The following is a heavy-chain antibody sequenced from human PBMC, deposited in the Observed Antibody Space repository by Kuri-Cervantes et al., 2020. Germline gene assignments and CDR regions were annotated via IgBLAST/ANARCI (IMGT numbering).Heavy chain of an antibody. CDR1: GFTFSSYV. V-gene: IGHV3-64*02. CDR3: ARETSRALVD. Sequence: GESLKISCAASGFTFSSYVMTWVRQAPGKGLEYVSAITGDGSGTFYAGSVRGRFTISRDNSKNTLYLQMGGLRAEDMAVYYCARETSRALVDWGQGTLVTVSS. CDR2: ITGDGSGT. J-gene: IGHJ4*02.